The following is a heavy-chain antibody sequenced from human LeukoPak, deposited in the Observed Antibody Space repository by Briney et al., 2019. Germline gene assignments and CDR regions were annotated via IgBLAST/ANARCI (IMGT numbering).Heavy chain of an antibody. CDR3: ATLFQVMSSGSGGVF. Sequence: ASVKVSCKSSGYIFTYYMHWVRQAPGRGLEWMGWINLDSGDTNYAQEFQDRVTVTRDTSISTAYMELSRLKYDDTAVYYCATLFQVMSSGSGGVFWGQGSLVTVSS. D-gene: IGHD2-15*01. J-gene: IGHJ4*02. V-gene: IGHV1-2*02. CDR1: GYIFTYY. CDR2: INLDSGDT.